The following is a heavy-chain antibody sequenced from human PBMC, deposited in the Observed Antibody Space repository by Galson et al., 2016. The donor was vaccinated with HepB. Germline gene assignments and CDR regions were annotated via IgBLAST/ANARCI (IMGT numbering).Heavy chain of an antibody. CDR2: IAYDGSNE. CDR3: ARELGAVGLRYYFGLDV. D-gene: IGHD6-25*01. CDR1: GFTFTSYA. Sequence: SLRLSCAASGFTFTSYALHWVRQAPGKGLEWVALIAYDGSNEYYADPVKGRFTISRDNSKNTLYLQMTSLRTEDAGVYYCARELGAVGLRYYFGLDVWGQGTTVTVSS. V-gene: IGHV3-30*04. J-gene: IGHJ6*02.